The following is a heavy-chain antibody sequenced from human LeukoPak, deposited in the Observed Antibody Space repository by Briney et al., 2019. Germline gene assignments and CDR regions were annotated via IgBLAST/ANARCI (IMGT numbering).Heavy chain of an antibody. CDR2: INHSGST. Sequence: PSETLSLTCAVYGGSFSGYYWSWIRQPPGKGLEWIGEINHSGSTNYNPSIKSRVTISVDTSKNQFSLKLSSVTAADTAVYYCARGVVGAYWVSYYYYMDVWGKGTTVTVSS. CDR1: GGSFSGYY. J-gene: IGHJ6*03. V-gene: IGHV4-34*01. CDR3: ARGVVGAYWVSYYYYMDV. D-gene: IGHD1-26*01.